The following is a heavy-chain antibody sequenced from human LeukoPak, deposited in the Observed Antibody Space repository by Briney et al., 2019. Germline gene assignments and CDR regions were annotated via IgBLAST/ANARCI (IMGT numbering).Heavy chain of an antibody. CDR1: GFSISSRYY. V-gene: IGHV4-38-2*02. D-gene: IGHD3-10*01. Sequence: SETLSLTCTVSGFSISSRYYWGWVRQPPGKGMEGIGSMYHGGNTYYNPSLRSRVTISVDTAKNQLSLKLISVTAADTAVYYCARMGGGWDFDLWGRGTLVTVSS. CDR2: MYHGGNT. J-gene: IGHJ2*01. CDR3: ARMGGGWDFDL.